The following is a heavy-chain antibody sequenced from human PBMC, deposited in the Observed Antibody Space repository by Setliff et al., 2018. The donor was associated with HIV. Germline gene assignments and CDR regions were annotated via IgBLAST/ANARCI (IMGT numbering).Heavy chain of an antibody. D-gene: IGHD5-12*01. CDR3: ARRVRNWLQPFDH. V-gene: IGHV4-34*01. J-gene: IGHJ4*02. CDR1: GESFSDDY. Sequence: SETLSLTCAVYGESFSDDYWSWIRQRPGWGLEWIGEINHSGTTNYNPSLMGRLNISVDTSKRQFSLDLNSVTAADTAIYYCARRVRNWLQPFDHWCQGFLVTVSS. CDR2: INHSGTT.